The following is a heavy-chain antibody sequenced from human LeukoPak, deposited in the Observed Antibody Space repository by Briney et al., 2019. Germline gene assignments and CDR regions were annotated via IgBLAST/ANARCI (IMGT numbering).Heavy chain of an antibody. Sequence: PGGSLRLSCAASGFTFGSHWMTWVRQAPGKGLEWVASIKQGGSEKYYVDSVKGRFTVSRDNAKNSVSLQMNSLSADDTAIYYCARGPNYGARVDYLDSWGQGTKVTVSS. CDR1: GFTFGSHW. J-gene: IGHJ4*02. CDR3: ARGPNYGARVDYLDS. V-gene: IGHV3-7*01. D-gene: IGHD4-17*01. CDR2: IKQGGSEK.